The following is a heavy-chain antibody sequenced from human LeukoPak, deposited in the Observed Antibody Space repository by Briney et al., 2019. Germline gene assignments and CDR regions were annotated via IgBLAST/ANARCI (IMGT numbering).Heavy chain of an antibody. Sequence: GGSLRLSWAASGFTFSSYAMSWDRQAPGKGLEWVSVISGNGGRTYYADSVKGRFTISRDNSKNTLYLQMNSLRAEDTAVYYCAKVRDLDTVLGRFDNWGQGTLVTVSS. J-gene: IGHJ5*02. CDR3: AKVRDLDTVLGRFDN. V-gene: IGHV3-23*01. CDR1: GFTFSSYA. CDR2: ISGNGGRT. D-gene: IGHD5-18*01.